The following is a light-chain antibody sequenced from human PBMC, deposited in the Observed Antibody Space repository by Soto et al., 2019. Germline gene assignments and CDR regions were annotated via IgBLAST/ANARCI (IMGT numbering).Light chain of an antibody. CDR2: GAS. CDR3: QQRYNWPIT. Sequence: DIVLTQSPGTLSLSPGDRATLSCRASQSITGNYLAWHQQKPGQAPKLLIYGASTRAPGIPARFSASGSGRDFTLTISSLEPEDFSVYYCQQRYNWPITFGQGTRLEIK. J-gene: IGKJ5*01. CDR1: QSITGNY. V-gene: IGKV3-11*02.